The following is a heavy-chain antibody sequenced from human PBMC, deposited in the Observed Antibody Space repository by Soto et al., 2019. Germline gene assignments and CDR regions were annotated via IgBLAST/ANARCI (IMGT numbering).Heavy chain of an antibody. Sequence: ASETLSLTCTVSGGSISSSSYYWGWIRQPPGKGLEWIGSIHYSGSTYYNPSLKSRVTISVDTSKNQFSLKLSSVTAADTAVYYCARLVVYSSGYYDYWGQGTLVTVSS. V-gene: IGHV4-39*01. J-gene: IGHJ4*02. D-gene: IGHD6-19*01. CDR2: IHYSGST. CDR1: GGSISSSSYY. CDR3: ARLVVYSSGYYDY.